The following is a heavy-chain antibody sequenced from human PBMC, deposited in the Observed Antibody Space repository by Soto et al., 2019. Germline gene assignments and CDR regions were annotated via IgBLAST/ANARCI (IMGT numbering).Heavy chain of an antibody. J-gene: IGHJ4*02. V-gene: IGHV3-23*01. CDR2: ITGSGGST. D-gene: IGHD4-17*01. CDR3: AKDRYGDYGGIDY. CDR1: GFTFDDYA. Sequence: GGSLRLSCAASGFTFDDYAMIWVRQAPGKGLEWVSVITGSGGSTYYADSVKGRFTISRDTSKNTLFLQMNSLRAEDTAVYYCAKDRYGDYGGIDYWGQGTMVTVSS.